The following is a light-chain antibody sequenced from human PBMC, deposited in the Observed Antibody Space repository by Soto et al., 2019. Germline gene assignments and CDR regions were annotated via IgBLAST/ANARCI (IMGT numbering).Light chain of an antibody. CDR1: SSNIGAGYD. V-gene: IGLV1-40*01. CDR2: GST. CDR3: QSYDSRLGGNYV. J-gene: IGLJ1*01. Sequence: QSVLSQPPSVSGAPRQRVTISCTGSSSNIGAGYDAHWFQQVPGTAPKLLIYGSTNRPSGVPDRFSGSKSGTSASLAITGLQAEDEADYYCQSYDSRLGGNYVFGTGTKVTVL.